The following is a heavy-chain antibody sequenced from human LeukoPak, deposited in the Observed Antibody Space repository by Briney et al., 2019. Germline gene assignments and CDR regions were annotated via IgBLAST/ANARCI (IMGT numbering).Heavy chain of an antibody. D-gene: IGHD2-2*01. CDR1: GGSISSYY. CDR2: IYYSGST. CDR3: ARVIGYCSSTSCFGYFDY. Sequence: PSETLSLTCTVSGGSISSYYWSWIRQPPGKGREWVGYIYYSGSTNYNPSLKSRVTTSVDTSKNQLSLKLSSVTAADTAVYYCARVIGYCSSTSCFGYFDYWGQGTLVTVSS. J-gene: IGHJ4*02. V-gene: IGHV4-59*08.